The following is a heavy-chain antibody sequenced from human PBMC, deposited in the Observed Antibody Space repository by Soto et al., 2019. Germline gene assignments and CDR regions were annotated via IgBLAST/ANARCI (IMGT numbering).Heavy chain of an antibody. CDR2: INPNSGGT. D-gene: IGHD3-16*01. Sequence: ASVKVSCKASGYTFTGYCMHWVRQAPGQGLEWMGWINPNSGGTNYAQKFQGRVTMTRDTSISTAYMELSRLRSDDTAVYYCARQKLWGSTPDDYWGQGTLVTVSS. CDR1: GYTFTGYC. V-gene: IGHV1-2*02. CDR3: ARQKLWGSTPDDY. J-gene: IGHJ4*02.